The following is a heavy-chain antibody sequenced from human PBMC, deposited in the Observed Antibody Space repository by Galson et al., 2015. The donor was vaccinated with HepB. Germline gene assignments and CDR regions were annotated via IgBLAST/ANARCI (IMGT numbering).Heavy chain of an antibody. Sequence: SLRLSCAASGFTFSSYSMNWVRQAPGKGLEWVSSISSSSSYIYYADSVKGRFTISRDNAKNSLYLQMNSLRAEDTAVHYCARDRIISGYYDSSGMGAFEIWGQGTMVTVSS. CDR3: ARDRIISGYYDSSGMGAFEI. CDR2: ISSSSSYI. J-gene: IGHJ3*02. D-gene: IGHD3-22*01. CDR1: GFTFSSYS. V-gene: IGHV3-21*01.